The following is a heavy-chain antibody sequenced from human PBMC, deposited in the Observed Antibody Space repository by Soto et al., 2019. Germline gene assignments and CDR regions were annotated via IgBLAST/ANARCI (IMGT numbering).Heavy chain of an antibody. CDR2: ISYDGSNK. D-gene: IGHD7-27*01. J-gene: IGHJ2*01. CDR1: GFTFSSYA. V-gene: IGHV3-30*04. CDR3: AREGPGDERHWYFDL. Sequence: GGSLRLSCAASGFTFSSYAMHWVRQAPGKGLEWVAVISYDGSNKYYADSVKGRFTISRDNSKNTLYLQMNSLRAEDTAVYFCAREGPGDERHWYFDLWGRGTLVTVSS.